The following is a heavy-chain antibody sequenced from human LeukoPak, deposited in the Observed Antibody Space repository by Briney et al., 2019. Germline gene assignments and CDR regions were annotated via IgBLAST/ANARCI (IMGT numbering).Heavy chain of an antibody. CDR2: IYTSGTT. Sequence: SEALSLTCTVSGGSMSSDYWTWIRQPAGKGLEWIGRIYTSGTTNYNPSLKSRVTMSVDTSKNQFSLRVSSVTAADTAVYYCARNVAGSFDYWGQGTLVTVSS. CDR1: GGSMSSDY. J-gene: IGHJ4*02. V-gene: IGHV4-4*07. CDR3: ARNVAGSFDY. D-gene: IGHD1-1*01.